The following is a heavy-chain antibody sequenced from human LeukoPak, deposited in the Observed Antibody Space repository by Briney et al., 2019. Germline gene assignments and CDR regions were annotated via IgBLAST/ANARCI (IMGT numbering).Heavy chain of an antibody. CDR1: GGSISSSSYY. D-gene: IGHD3-16*01. CDR2: IYYSGST. CDR3: AHFRGGAFDF. V-gene: IGHV4-39*01. J-gene: IGHJ3*01. Sequence: SETLSLTCTVTGGSISSSSYYWGWMRHPPGKGLEWIGSIYYSGSTYYNPYRKIRVTIYVDTSKNQFALKLSSVTAADTAVYYCAHFRGGAFDFWGQVTMVTVSA.